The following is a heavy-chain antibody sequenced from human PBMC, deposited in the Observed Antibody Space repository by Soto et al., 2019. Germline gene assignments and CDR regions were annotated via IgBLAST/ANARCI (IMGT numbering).Heavy chain of an antibody. CDR3: ARRGMAAAGPFDY. V-gene: IGHV1-69*06. CDR2: IIPIFGTA. Sequence: GASVKVSCKASGGTFSSYAISWVRQAPGQGLEWMGGIIPIFGTANYAQKFQGRVTITADKSTSTAYMELSSLRSEDTAVYYCARRGMAAAGPFDYWGQGTLVTVSS. CDR1: GGTFSSYA. J-gene: IGHJ4*02. D-gene: IGHD6-13*01.